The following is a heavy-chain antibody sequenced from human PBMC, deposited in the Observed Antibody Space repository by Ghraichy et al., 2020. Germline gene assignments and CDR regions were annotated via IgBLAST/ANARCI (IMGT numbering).Heavy chain of an antibody. D-gene: IGHD6-19*01. CDR2: IYYSGKT. J-gene: IGHJ5*02. CDR3: ARSRLSIAVAGGGWFDP. Sequence: TLSLTCTVSGGSISSSSYYWAWIRQPPGKGLEWVGSIYYSGKTYYNQSLKSRVTISIDTSKNQFSLNLSSVTAADTAVYYCARSRLSIAVAGGGWFDPWGQGTLVTVSS. CDR1: GGSISSSSYY. V-gene: IGHV4-39*07.